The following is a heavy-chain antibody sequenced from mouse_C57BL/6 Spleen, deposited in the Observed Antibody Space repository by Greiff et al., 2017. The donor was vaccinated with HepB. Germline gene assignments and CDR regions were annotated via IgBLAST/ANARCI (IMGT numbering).Heavy chain of an antibody. CDR3: TRDKYYGSSLYYYAMDY. V-gene: IGHV5-9-1*02. J-gene: IGHJ4*01. CDR2: ISSGGDYI. CDR1: GFTFSSYA. Sequence: EVKLMESGEGLVKPGGSLKLSCAASGFTFSSYAMSWVRQTPEKRLEWVAYISSGGDYIYYADTVKGRFTISRDNARNTLYLQMSSLKSEDTAMYYCTRDKYYGSSLYYYAMDYWGQGTSVTVSS. D-gene: IGHD1-1*01.